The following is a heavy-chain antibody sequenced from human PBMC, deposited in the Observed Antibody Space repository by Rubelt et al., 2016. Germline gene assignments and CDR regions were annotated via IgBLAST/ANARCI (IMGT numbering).Heavy chain of an antibody. Sequence: GSISSGGYSWSWIRQPPGKGLEWIGYIYYSGSTYYNPSLKSRVTISVDTSKNQFPLKLNSVTAADTAVYYCARSGKQWDALDYWGQGTLVTVSS. J-gene: IGHJ4*02. D-gene: IGHD6-19*01. CDR3: ARSGKQWDALDY. V-gene: IGHV4-30-4*07. CDR1: GSISSGGYS. CDR2: IYYSGST.